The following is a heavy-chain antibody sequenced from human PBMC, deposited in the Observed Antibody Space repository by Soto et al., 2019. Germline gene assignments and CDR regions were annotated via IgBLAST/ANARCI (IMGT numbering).Heavy chain of an antibody. CDR3: SGGVGDAF. D-gene: IGHD1-26*01. Sequence: EVHLVESGGGLVQTGGSLRLSCAISESTVSRDWMNWVRLAPGKGLEWVAHTNQDGSQKYYVDSVKGRFTISRDNAKKSLYLQMNSLRAGDTAMYYCSGGVGDAFWGQGTLVTVSS. CDR1: ESTVSRDW. J-gene: IGHJ4*02. V-gene: IGHV3-7*01. CDR2: TNQDGSQK.